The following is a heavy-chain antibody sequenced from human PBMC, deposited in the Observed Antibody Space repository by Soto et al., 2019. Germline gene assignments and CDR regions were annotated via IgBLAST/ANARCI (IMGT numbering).Heavy chain of an antibody. Sequence: EVQLVESGGGLVKPGGSLRLSCAASGFTFSSYSMNWVRQPPGKGLGWVSSISSSSSYIYYADSVKGRFTISRDNAKNSLYLQMNSLRAEDTAVYYCARGPYYYDSSGIFDYWGQGTLVTVSS. CDR3: ARGPYYYDSSGIFDY. CDR1: GFTFSSYS. J-gene: IGHJ4*02. D-gene: IGHD3-22*01. V-gene: IGHV3-21*01. CDR2: ISSSSSYI.